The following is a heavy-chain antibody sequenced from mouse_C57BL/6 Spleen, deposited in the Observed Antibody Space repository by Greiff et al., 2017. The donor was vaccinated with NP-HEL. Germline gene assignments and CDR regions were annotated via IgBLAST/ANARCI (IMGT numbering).Heavy chain of an antibody. V-gene: IGHV1-47*01. Sequence: QLKESGAELVKPGASVKMSCKASGYTFTTYPIEWMKQNHGKSLEWIGNFHPYNDDTKYNEKFKGKATLTVEKSSSTVYLELSRLTSDDSAVYYCARRGGSSYSWFAYWGQGTLVTVSA. CDR2: FHPYNDDT. J-gene: IGHJ3*01. D-gene: IGHD1-1*01. CDR3: ARRGGSSYSWFAY. CDR1: GYTFTTYP.